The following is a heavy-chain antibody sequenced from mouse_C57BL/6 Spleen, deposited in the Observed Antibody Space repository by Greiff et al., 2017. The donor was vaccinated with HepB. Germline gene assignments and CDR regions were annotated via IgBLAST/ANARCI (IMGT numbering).Heavy chain of an antibody. Sequence: QVQLKQSGAELMKPGASVKLSCKATGYTFTGYWIEWVKQRPGPGLEWIGELLPGSGSTNYNETFKGKATFTADTASTTAYRHRSSLTTEDSAIYYGASNGHGYCEVWGTGTTVTVSA. V-gene: IGHV1-9*01. D-gene: IGHD1-2*01. CDR1: GYTFTGYW. CDR3: ASNGHGYCEV. CDR2: LLPGSGST. J-gene: IGHJ1*03.